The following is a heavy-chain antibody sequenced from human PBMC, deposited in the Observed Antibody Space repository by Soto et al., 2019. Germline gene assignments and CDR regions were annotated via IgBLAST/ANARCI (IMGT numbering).Heavy chain of an antibody. Sequence: PGESLKISCAASGFTFSDYFMNWIRQAPGKGLEWVSYISNTGSTVYYADSVKGRFTISRDNAKNSLFLQMNSLRAEDTAVYYCASSVLVTARFDYWGQGTPVTVSS. CDR3: ASSVLVTARFDY. D-gene: IGHD2-21*02. V-gene: IGHV3-11*01. CDR2: ISNTGSTV. J-gene: IGHJ4*02. CDR1: GFTFSDYF.